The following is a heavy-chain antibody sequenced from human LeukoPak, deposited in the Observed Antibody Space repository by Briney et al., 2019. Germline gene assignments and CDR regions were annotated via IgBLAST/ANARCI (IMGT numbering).Heavy chain of an antibody. J-gene: IGHJ4*02. CDR1: GFTFSGSA. CDR3: TRGTGIVGATVEY. Sequence: GVSLTLSCAASGFTFSGSAMHWVRQASGQGLEGVGRISSKANSYATAYAASVKGRFTISRDDSKNTAYLQMNSLKTEDTAVYYCTRGTGIVGATVEYWGQGTLVTVSS. CDR2: ISSKANSYAT. V-gene: IGHV3-73*01. D-gene: IGHD1-26*01.